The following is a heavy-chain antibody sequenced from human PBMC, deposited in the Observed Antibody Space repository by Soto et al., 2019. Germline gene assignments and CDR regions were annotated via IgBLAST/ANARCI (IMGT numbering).Heavy chain of an antibody. CDR3: AKEGYYYDSSGGFDY. CDR2: ISYDGSNK. Sequence: GGSLRLSCAASGFTFSSYGMHWVRQAPSKGLEWVAVISYDGSNKYYADSVKGRFTISRDNSKDTLYLQMNSLRAEDTAVYYCAKEGYYYDSSGGFDYWGEGTLVTVSS. J-gene: IGHJ4*02. V-gene: IGHV3-30*18. CDR1: GFTFSSYG. D-gene: IGHD3-22*01.